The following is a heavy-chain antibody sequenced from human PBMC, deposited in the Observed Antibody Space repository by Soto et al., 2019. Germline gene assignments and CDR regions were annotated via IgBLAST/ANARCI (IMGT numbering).Heavy chain of an antibody. CDR2: IYHSGST. Sequence: PSETLSLTCGVSGGSISSSNWWSWVRQPPGKGLERIGEIYHSGSTNYNPSLKSRVTISVDKSKNQFSLKLSSVTAADTAVYYCARDTVRFLDQGYGMDVWGQGTTVTVSS. CDR1: GGSISSSNW. CDR3: ARDTVRFLDQGYGMDV. D-gene: IGHD3-3*01. V-gene: IGHV4-4*02. J-gene: IGHJ6*02.